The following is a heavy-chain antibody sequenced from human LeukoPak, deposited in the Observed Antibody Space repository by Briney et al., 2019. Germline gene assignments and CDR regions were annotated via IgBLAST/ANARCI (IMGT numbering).Heavy chain of an antibody. Sequence: GGSLRLSCAASGFTFSSYGMHWVRQAPGKGLEWVAVIWYDGSNKYYADSVKGRFTISRDNSKNTLYLQMNSLRAEDTAVYYCARAHTGANYFDYWGPTTLGTASS. D-gene: IGHD1-14*01. CDR3: ARAHTGANYFDY. CDR2: IWYDGSNK. CDR1: GFTFSSYG. V-gene: IGHV3-33*01. J-gene: IGHJ4*02.